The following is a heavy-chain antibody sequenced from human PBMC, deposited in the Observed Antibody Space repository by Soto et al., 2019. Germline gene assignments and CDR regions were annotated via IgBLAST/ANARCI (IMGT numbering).Heavy chain of an antibody. V-gene: IGHV3-74*01. CDR2: ISPDGSVT. CDR1: GSTVSGHW. CDR3: ARGINYAMDV. J-gene: IGHJ6*02. Sequence: EVQLVESGGGSVQPGGSLRLSCAASGSTVSGHWMHWVRQEPGRGLVWVSLISPDGSVTTYADSVKGRFTISRDNAKNTLTLQMNSLREEDTAVYYCARGINYAMDVWGQGTTFTVSS.